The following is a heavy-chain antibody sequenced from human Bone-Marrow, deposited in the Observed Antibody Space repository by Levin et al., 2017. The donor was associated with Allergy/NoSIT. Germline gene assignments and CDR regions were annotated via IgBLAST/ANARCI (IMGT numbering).Heavy chain of an antibody. J-gene: IGHJ6*02. CDR3: GRYHSMDV. CDR2: FTTGGAT. V-gene: IGHV3-23*01. Sequence: ASVKVSCVASGFTVTTYPMSWVRQAPGKGLEWVSSFTTGGATYYSDSVKGRFTMSRDNSKNTLYLQMNSLGPEDTAVYYCGRYHSMDVWGQGSTVTVS. CDR1: GFTVTTYP.